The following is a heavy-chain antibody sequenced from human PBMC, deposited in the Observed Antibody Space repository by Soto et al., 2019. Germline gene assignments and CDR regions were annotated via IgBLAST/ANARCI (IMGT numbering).Heavy chain of an antibody. J-gene: IGHJ6*02. V-gene: IGHV1-46*01. Sequence: ASVKVSCKASGYTFTSYYMHWVRQAPGQGLEWMGIINPSGGSTSYAQKFQGRVTMTRDTSTSTVYMELSSLRSEDTAVYYCARDRGFRDYDYVWGSYADEVHNHYGMDVWGQGTTVTVSS. CDR1: GYTFTSYY. CDR2: INPSGGST. D-gene: IGHD3-16*01. CDR3: ARDRGFRDYDYVWGSYADEVHNHYGMDV.